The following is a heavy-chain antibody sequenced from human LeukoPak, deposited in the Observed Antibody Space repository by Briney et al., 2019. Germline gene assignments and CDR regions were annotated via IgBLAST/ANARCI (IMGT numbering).Heavy chain of an antibody. J-gene: IGHJ3*02. Sequence: ASVKVSCKASGYTFTSYDINWVRQATGQGLEWMGWMNPNSGNTGYAQKFQGRVTITRNTSISTAYMELSSLRSEDTAVYYCARGRTYYDFWSGYLGVHHDAFDIWGQGTMVTVSS. D-gene: IGHD3-3*01. CDR2: MNPNSGNT. V-gene: IGHV1-8*03. CDR1: GYTFTSYD. CDR3: ARGRTYYDFWSGYLGVHHDAFDI.